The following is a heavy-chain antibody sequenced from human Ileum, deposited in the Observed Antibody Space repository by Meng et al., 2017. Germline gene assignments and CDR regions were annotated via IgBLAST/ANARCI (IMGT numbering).Heavy chain of an antibody. CDR2: ITYTGNS. D-gene: IGHD6-13*01. CDR3: AAQHTSSGGGYGWFDP. V-gene: IGHV4-39*01. J-gene: IGHJ5*02. Sequence: QLQLQGSGPGLVKPAETLSLTCSGAGDYVSSSSYFWVWMRQPPGKGLEYIGGITYTGNSFFNPSLNPSLKTRLSTSFDTSKNQFSLKVNAVIAADTAVYYCAAQHTSSGGGYGWFDPWGQGILVTVSS. CDR1: GDYVSSSSYF.